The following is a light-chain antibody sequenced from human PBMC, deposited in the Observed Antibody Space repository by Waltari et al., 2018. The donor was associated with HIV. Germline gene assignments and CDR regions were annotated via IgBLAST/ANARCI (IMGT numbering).Light chain of an antibody. J-gene: IGLJ3*02. CDR2: EDS. V-gene: IGLV3-10*01. CDR3: YSTDSSGNHRV. CDR1: ALPKTY. Sequence: SYELTQPPSVSVSPRQTARITCSGDALPKTYPSWYKKKSGQAPVPVIHEDSKRPAGIPERFSGSSSGTKATLTISGAQVEDEADYYCYSTDSSGNHRVFGGGTKLTVL.